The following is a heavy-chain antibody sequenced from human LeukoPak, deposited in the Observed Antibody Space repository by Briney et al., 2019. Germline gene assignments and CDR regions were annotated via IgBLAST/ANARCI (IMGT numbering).Heavy chain of an antibody. V-gene: IGHV3-30*04. CDR3: ARDRREYSSGWYFDQ. J-gene: IGHJ4*02. D-gene: IGHD6-19*01. CDR2: ISHDGINK. CDR1: RFSFSSYA. Sequence: PGRSLRLSCVVSRFSFSSYAMHWVRQAPGKGLEWVAVISHDGINKYYADSVKGRFTISRDISKNTLYVQMNSLRGEDTAVYYCARDRREYSSGWYFDQWGQGILVTVSS.